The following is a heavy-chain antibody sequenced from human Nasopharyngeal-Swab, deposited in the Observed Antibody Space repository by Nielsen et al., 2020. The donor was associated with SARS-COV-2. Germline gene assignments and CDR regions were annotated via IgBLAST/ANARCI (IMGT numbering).Heavy chain of an antibody. J-gene: IGHJ5*02. CDR3: AKDSVVIPAAWFDP. CDR1: GFTLGNYA. CDR2: ISGGDDTT. D-gene: IGHD2-2*01. Sequence: GESLKISCAASGFTLGNYAMNWVRLAPGKGLEWVSAISGGDDTTYYADSVKGRFTISRDASKNTLFLQMNSLRTEDTAVYYCAKDSVVIPAAWFDPWGQGTLVTVSS. V-gene: IGHV3-23*01.